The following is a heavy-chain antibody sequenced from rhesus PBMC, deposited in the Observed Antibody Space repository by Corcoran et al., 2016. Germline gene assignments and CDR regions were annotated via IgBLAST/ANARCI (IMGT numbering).Heavy chain of an antibody. J-gene: IGHJ5-2*02. V-gene: IGHV4-173*01. Sequence: QLQLQESGPGLVKPLETLSLTCAVYGGSISSNWWSWIRQPPGKGLEWIGRISVSGGSTTSNPALTSRVTMSRDTSKTQLSLKLISVTAADTAGYYCARDRGNSLNVWGRGVLVTVSS. CDR1: GGSISSNW. CDR2: ISVSGGST. CDR3: ARDRGNSLNV. D-gene: IGHD3-9*01.